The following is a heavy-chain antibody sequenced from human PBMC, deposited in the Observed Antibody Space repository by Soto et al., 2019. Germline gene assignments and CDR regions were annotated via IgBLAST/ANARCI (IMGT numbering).Heavy chain of an antibody. J-gene: IGHJ4*02. D-gene: IGHD1-1*01. V-gene: IGHV4-61*01. CDR2: IYSSGST. CDR3: ARSNWNDVSYFDY. Sequence: TCTVSGGSVSSGSYYWSWIRQPPGKGLEWIGYIYSSGSTSYNPSLKSRVTISVDTSKNQFSLKLSSVTAEDTAVYFCARSNWNDVSYFDYWGQGTLVTVSS. CDR1: GGSVSSGSYY.